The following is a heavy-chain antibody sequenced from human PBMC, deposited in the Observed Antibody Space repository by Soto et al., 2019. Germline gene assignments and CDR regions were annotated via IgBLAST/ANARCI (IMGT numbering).Heavy chain of an antibody. V-gene: IGHV4-59*01. CDR2: IYYSGST. CDR3: ARGPGRAYCGGDCYKDFDY. CDR1: GGSFSSYY. Sequence: SETLSLTCTVSGGSFSSYYWSWIRQPPGKGLEWIGYIYYSGSTNYNPSLKSRVTISVDTSKNQFSLKLSSVTAADTAVYYCARGPGRAYCGGDCYKDFDYWGQGTLVTVSS. D-gene: IGHD2-21*02. J-gene: IGHJ4*02.